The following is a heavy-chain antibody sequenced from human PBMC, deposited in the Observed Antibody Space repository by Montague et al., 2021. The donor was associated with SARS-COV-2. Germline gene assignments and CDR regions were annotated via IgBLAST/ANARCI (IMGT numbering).Heavy chain of an antibody. CDR2: IDWDDDK. CDR3: ARILVAAAGSPFDP. V-gene: IGHV2-70*11. CDR1: GFSLSTSGMC. D-gene: IGHD6-13*01. J-gene: IGHJ5*02. Sequence: PALVKPTQTLTQTCTFSGFSLSTSGMCVSWIRQPPGKALEWLARIDWDDDKYYSTSLKTRLTISKDTSKNQVALTMTNMDPVDTATYYCARILVAAAGSPFDPWGQGTLVTVSS.